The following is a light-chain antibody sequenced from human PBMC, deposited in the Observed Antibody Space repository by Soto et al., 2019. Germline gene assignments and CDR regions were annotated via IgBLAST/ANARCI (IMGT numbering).Light chain of an antibody. CDR3: QQYSSYPYT. CDR2: DAS. J-gene: IGKJ2*01. Sequence: DIQMTQSPSTLSASVGDRVTITCRASQSMSTWLAWYQQKPGKAPNLLIYDASNLESRVPSRFSGSGSGTEFTLTISSLQPDDFGTYYCQQYSSYPYTFGRGTRLEIK. CDR1: QSMSTW. V-gene: IGKV1-5*01.